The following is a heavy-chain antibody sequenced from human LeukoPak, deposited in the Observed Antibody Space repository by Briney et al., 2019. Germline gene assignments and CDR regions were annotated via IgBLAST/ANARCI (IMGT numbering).Heavy chain of an antibody. V-gene: IGHV1-69*04. CDR3: ARMTTVTMLDY. CDR2: IVPLLDIT. Sequence: SVKVSFKASGVTFSSYAISWVRQAPGQGLEWMGRIVPLLDITKYSQKFQGRVTITADKSTSTAYMELSSLRSEDTAVYYCARMTTVTMLDYWGQGTLVTVSS. CDR1: GVTFSSYA. D-gene: IGHD4-17*01. J-gene: IGHJ4*02.